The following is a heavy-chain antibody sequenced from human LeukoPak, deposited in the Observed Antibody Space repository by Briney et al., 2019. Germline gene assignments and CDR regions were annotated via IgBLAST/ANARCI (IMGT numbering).Heavy chain of an antibody. Sequence: ASVKVSCKASGYTFTSYYIHWVRQAPGQGLEWMGIINPSGGSTSYAQKFQGRVTITRNTPISTAYMELSSLKSEDTAVYYCARSDHNSWNAFDIWGQGTMVTVSS. D-gene: IGHD1-26*01. CDR1: GYTFTSYY. J-gene: IGHJ3*02. CDR2: INPSGGST. CDR3: ARSDHNSWNAFDI. V-gene: IGHV1-46*01.